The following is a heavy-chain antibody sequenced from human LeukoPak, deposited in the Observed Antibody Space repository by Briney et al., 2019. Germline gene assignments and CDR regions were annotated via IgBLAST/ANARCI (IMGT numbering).Heavy chain of an antibody. D-gene: IGHD4-17*01. J-gene: IGHJ5*02. CDR1: GGSIASGGFS. Sequence: SETLSLTCAASGGSIASGGFSWNWIRQPPGKGLEWIGYIYPSGGTYYNPSLKSRLTISIDKSKNQFSLRLNSVIAADTAVYFCARGRLRGDHGGLAFDPWGQGALVTVSS. CDR3: ARGRLRGDHGGLAFDP. CDR2: IYPSGGT. V-gene: IGHV4-30-2*01.